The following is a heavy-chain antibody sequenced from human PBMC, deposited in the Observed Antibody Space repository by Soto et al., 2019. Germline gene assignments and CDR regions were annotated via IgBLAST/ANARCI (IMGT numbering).Heavy chain of an antibody. D-gene: IGHD3-3*01. CDR2: ISAYDGKT. Sequence: ASVKGSCKASRYNFDIYGMNWGRQAPEQGLELMGWISAYDGKTTYAEKFQGRVTMTTDASTSTAYMELRSLRSDATAVYYCARAPHEYWTSYWFDPWGQGTLVTVSS. CDR3: ARAPHEYWTSYWFDP. J-gene: IGHJ5*02. CDR1: RYNFDIYG. V-gene: IGHV1-18*01.